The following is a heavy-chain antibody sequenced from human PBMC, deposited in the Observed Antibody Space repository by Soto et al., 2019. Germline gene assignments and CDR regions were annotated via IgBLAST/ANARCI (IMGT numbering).Heavy chain of an antibody. CDR1: GYTFTSYG. J-gene: IGHJ5*02. Sequence: APVKVSCKASGYTFTSYGISWARQAPGQGLEWMGWISAYNGNTNYAQKLQGRVTMTTDTSTSTAYMELRSLRSDDTAVYYCARGLFSIFGVVILYNWFDPWGQGTLVTVSS. V-gene: IGHV1-18*01. CDR3: ARGLFSIFGVVILYNWFDP. CDR2: ISAYNGNT. D-gene: IGHD3-3*01.